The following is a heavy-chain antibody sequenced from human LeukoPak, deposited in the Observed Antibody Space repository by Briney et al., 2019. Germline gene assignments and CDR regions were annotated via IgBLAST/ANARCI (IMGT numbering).Heavy chain of an antibody. D-gene: IGHD2-2*01. CDR2: ISTSSRYI. CDR3: ARADCSSSTCYLRRSWFDP. J-gene: IGHJ5*02. V-gene: IGHV3-21*01. Sequence: GGSLRLSCAASGFTLSNYDMNWVRQAPGKGLEWVSSISTSSRYIYYKDSVRGRFTISRDDAKNSLYLEMNSLRAEDTPVYYCARADCSSSTCYLRRSWFDPWGQGTLVTVSS. CDR1: GFTLSNYD.